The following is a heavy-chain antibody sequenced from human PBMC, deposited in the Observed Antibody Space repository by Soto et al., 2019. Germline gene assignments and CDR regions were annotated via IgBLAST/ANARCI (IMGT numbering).Heavy chain of an antibody. CDR1: GYTFTKYD. V-gene: IGHV1-8*01. Sequence: GASVKVSCKASGYTFTKYDINWVRQATGQGLEWMGWMNPNSGNTGYAQKFQGRVTMTRNTSISTAYMELDSLRSDDTAVYYCTRAEQQPYYYYYMDVWGKGTTVTVSS. CDR3: TRAEQQPYYYYYMDV. D-gene: IGHD6-13*01. J-gene: IGHJ6*03. CDR2: MNPNSGNT.